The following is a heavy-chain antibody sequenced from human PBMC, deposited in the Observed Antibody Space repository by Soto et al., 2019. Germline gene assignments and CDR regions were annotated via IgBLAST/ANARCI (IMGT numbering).Heavy chain of an antibody. Sequence: ASVKVSCKASGYTFPSYGFSWVRQAPGQGLEWMGWISAYNGNTNYAQKFQGRVTMTTDTSTSTAYMELRSLRSDDTAVYYCARDGSQRATSAFDFWGQGTMVTVSS. CDR2: ISAYNGNT. CDR3: ARDGSQRATSAFDF. CDR1: GYTFPSYG. V-gene: IGHV1-18*04. J-gene: IGHJ3*01. D-gene: IGHD5-12*01.